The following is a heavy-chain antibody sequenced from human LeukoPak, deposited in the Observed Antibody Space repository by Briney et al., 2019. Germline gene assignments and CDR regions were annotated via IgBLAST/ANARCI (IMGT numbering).Heavy chain of an antibody. CDR2: ISGSGGST. Sequence: GGSLRLSCAASGFTFSSYAMSWVRQAPGKGLEWVSAISGSGGSTYYADSVKGRFTISRDNSKNTLYLQMNSLRAEDTAVYYCAKGLNLAGYDLSDAFDIWGQGTMVTVSS. CDR1: GFTFSSYA. V-gene: IGHV3-23*01. J-gene: IGHJ3*02. CDR3: AKGLNLAGYDLSDAFDI. D-gene: IGHD5-12*01.